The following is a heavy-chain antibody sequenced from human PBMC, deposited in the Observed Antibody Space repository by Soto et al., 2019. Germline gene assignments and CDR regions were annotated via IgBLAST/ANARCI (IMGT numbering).Heavy chain of an antibody. CDR3: ARGYGSGSYGWFDP. J-gene: IGHJ5*02. V-gene: IGHV3-66*01. D-gene: IGHD3-10*01. CDR2: IYSGGST. Sequence: EVQLVESGGGLVQPGGSLRLSCAASGFTVSSNYMSWVRQAPGKGLEWVSVIYSGGSTYYADSVKGRFTISRDNSKNTLYLQMNSLRAEDTAVYYCARGYGSGSYGWFDPWGQGTLVTVSS. CDR1: GFTVSSNY.